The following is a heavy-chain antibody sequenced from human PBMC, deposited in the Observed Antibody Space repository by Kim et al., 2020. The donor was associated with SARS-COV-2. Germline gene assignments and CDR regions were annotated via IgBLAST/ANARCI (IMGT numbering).Heavy chain of an antibody. CDR2: IYYSGST. J-gene: IGHJ5*02. D-gene: IGHD3-9*01. Sequence: SETLSLTCTVSGGSISSSSYYWGWIRQPPGKGLELIGSIYYSGSTYYNPSLKSRVTISVDTSKNQFSLKLSSVTAADTAVYYCARQGDDILTGYSWFDPWGQETLVTVSS. CDR1: GGSISSSSYY. V-gene: IGHV4-39*01. CDR3: ARQGDDILTGYSWFDP.